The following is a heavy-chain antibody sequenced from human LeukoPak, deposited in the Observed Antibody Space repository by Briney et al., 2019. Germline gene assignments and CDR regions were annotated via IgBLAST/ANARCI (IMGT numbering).Heavy chain of an antibody. Sequence: GASVTLSCTASGYTFTGYYMHWVRQAPGQGLEWMGWINPNSGGTNYAQKFQGRVTMTRDTSISTAYMELSRLRSDDTAVYYCARTPIVVVVAATNNWFAPWGQGTLVTVSS. CDR3: ARTPIVVVVAATNNWFAP. CDR2: INPNSGGT. J-gene: IGHJ5*02. D-gene: IGHD2-15*01. V-gene: IGHV1-2*02. CDR1: GYTFTGYY.